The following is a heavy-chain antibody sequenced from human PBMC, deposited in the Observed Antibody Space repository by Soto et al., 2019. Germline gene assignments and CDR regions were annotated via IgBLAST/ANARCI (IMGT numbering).Heavy chain of an antibody. CDR3: ARIHSTSAERKMDV. Sequence: SVKVSCKASGDTFSRSTISWVRQAPGQGLEWMGGIIPIFATTNYAQKFQGRVTVTADESTSTAYMELSSLRSEDTAVYYCARIHSTSAERKMDVWGQGTTVTVSS. V-gene: IGHV1-69*13. CDR2: IIPIFATT. D-gene: IGHD6-6*01. J-gene: IGHJ6*02. CDR1: GDTFSRST.